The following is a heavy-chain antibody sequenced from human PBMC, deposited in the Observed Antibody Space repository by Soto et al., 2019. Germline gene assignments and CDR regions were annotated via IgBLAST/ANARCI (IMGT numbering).Heavy chain of an antibody. J-gene: IGHJ6*02. V-gene: IGHV1-69*13. Sequence: GASVKVSCKASGGTFSSYTISWVRQAPGQGLEWMGGIIPIFGTANYAQKFQGRVTITADESTSTAYMELSSLRSEDTAVYYCAREMAPHGSSVYGMDVWGQGTTVTVSS. CDR1: GGTFSSYT. CDR3: AREMAPHGSSVYGMDV. D-gene: IGHD3-10*01. CDR2: IIPIFGTA.